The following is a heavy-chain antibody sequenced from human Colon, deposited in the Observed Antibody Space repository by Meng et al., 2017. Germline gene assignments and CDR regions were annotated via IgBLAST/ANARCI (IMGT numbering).Heavy chain of an antibody. V-gene: IGHV4-59*12. CDR3: ARGEVTTSDL. Sequence: QVLLQASGPGLVKPSETLSLTCTVSGGSISGYYWIWIRQPPGKGLEWIGYIFHSGKTTYNPSLNSRVTMSVDTSRNQFSLKLTSVTAADTAIYYCARGEVTTSDLWSQGTLVTVSS. D-gene: IGHD4-17*01. CDR2: IFHSGKT. CDR1: GGSISGYY. J-gene: IGHJ5*02.